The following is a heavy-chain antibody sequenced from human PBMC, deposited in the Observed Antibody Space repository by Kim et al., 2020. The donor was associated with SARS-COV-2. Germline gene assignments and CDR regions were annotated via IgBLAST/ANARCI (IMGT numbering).Heavy chain of an antibody. CDR2: IWYDGSNK. J-gene: IGHJ6*02. CDR3: AAWKQQLVDNSAPYYYYGMDV. V-gene: IGHV3-33*01. Sequence: GGSLRLSCAASGFTFSSYGMHWVRQAPGKGLEWVAVIWYDGSNKYYADSVKGRFTISRDNSKNTLYLQMNSLRAEDTAVYYCAAWKQQLVDNSAPYYYYGMDVWGQGTTVTVSS. D-gene: IGHD6-13*01. CDR1: GFTFSSYG.